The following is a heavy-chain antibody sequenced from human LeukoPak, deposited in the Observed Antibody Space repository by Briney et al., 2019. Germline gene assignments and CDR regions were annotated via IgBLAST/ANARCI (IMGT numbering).Heavy chain of an antibody. Sequence: GGSLRLPCAASGFTFSSYSMNWVRQAPGKGLEWVSCISSSSYIYYADSVKGRFTISRDNAKNSLYLQMNSLRAEDTAVYYCARDLSTYDILTGYHGFDFDYWGQGTLVTVSS. CDR3: ARDLSTYDILTGYHGFDFDY. J-gene: IGHJ4*02. V-gene: IGHV3-21*01. CDR1: GFTFSSYS. CDR2: ISSSSYI. D-gene: IGHD3-9*01.